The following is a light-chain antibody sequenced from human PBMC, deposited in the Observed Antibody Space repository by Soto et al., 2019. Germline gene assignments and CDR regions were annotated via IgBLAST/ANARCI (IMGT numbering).Light chain of an antibody. V-gene: IGLV1-36*01. CDR3: AAWDDTLNGVV. CDR1: SSNIGANA. CDR2: YDD. J-gene: IGLJ3*02. Sequence: QSVLTQPSSVSEAPRQRVTITCSGSSSNIGANAVNWYQQFPGKAPKLLIYYDDLLSSGVSDRFSASKSGTSASLAISGLQSEDEADYYFAAWDDTLNGVVFGEGTKLTVL.